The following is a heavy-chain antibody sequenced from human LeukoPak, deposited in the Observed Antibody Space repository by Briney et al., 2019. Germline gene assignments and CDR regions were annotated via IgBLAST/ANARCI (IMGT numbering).Heavy chain of an antibody. CDR2: IKPSGGST. Sequence: GASVKVSCKASGYTFTSYYMHWVRQAPGQGLEWMGIIKPSGGSTSYAQKFQGRVTMTRDTSTSTVYMELSSLRSEDTAVYYCARDLYGSGSYYSPLQGYSFDYWGQGTLVTVSS. CDR1: GYTFTSYY. V-gene: IGHV1-46*01. D-gene: IGHD3-10*01. CDR3: ARDLYGSGSYYSPLQGYSFDY. J-gene: IGHJ4*02.